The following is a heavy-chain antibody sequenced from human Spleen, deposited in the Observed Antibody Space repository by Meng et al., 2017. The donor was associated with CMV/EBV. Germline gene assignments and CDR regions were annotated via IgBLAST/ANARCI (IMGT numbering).Heavy chain of an antibody. CDR1: GGSISSSSYY. D-gene: IGHD6-13*01. V-gene: IGHV4-39*07. CDR3: ARAGGVLDGYSSSWFSPPRAYFDY. Sequence: SETLSLTCTVSGGSISSSSYYWGWIRQPPGKGLEWIGSIYHSGSTYYNPSLKSRVTISVDTSKNQFSLKLSSVTAADTAVYYCARAGGVLDGYSSSWFSPPRAYFDYWGQGTLVTVSS. J-gene: IGHJ4*02. CDR2: IYHSGST.